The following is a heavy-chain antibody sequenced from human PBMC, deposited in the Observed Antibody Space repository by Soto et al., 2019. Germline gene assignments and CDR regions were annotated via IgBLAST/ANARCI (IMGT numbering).Heavy chain of an antibody. CDR1: GFTFSSYE. J-gene: IGHJ6*02. CDR3: ARDGIVVVVAATPYYYGMDV. V-gene: IGHV3-48*03. Sequence: GGSLRLSCAASGFTFSSYEMNGVRQAPGKGLGWVSYISSSGSTIYYADSVKGRFTISRDNAKNSLYLQMNSLRAEDTAVYYCARDGIVVVVAATPYYYGMDVWGQGTTVTVSS. CDR2: ISSSGSTI. D-gene: IGHD2-15*01.